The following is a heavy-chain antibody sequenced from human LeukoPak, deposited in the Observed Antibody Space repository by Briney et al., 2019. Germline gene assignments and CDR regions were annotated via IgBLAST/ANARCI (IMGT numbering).Heavy chain of an antibody. D-gene: IGHD6-13*01. V-gene: IGHV1-8*01. CDR1: GYTFTSYD. CDR3: ARGPQLPEQQLVMDASIDY. J-gene: IGHJ4*02. Sequence: ASVKVSCKASGYTFTSYDINWVRQATGQGLEWMGWMNPNSGNTGYAQKFQGRVTMTRDTSISTAYMELSSLRSEDTAVYYCARGPQLPEQQLVMDASIDYWGQGTLVTVSS. CDR2: MNPNSGNT.